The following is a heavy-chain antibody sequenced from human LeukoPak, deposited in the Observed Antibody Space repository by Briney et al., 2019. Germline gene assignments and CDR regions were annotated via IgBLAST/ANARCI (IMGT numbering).Heavy chain of an antibody. J-gene: IGHJ4*02. D-gene: IGHD5-12*01. Sequence: PSETLSLTCTVSGGSISSYYWSWIRQPPGKGLEWIGYIYYGGSTNCNPSLKSRVTISVDTSKNQFSLRLSSVTAADTAVYYCARAHSGYDRLDSWGQGTLVTVSS. CDR1: GGSISSYY. CDR2: IYYGGST. CDR3: ARAHSGYDRLDS. V-gene: IGHV4-59*08.